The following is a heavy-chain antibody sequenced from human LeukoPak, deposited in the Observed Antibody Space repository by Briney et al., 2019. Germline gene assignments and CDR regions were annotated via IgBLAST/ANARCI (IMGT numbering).Heavy chain of an antibody. V-gene: IGHV1-2*02. CDR2: INPNSGGT. CDR1: GHTFRDYF. J-gene: IGHJ4*02. D-gene: IGHD3-3*01. CDR3: AAPILHHTYFFDY. Sequence: ASVKVSCKYSGHTFRDYFLHWVRQAPGQGLEWMGWINPNSGGTKYAQKFQGRVTMTRDTSINTAYMELSSLRSDDTAVYYCAAPILHHTYFFDYWGQGTEVTVSS.